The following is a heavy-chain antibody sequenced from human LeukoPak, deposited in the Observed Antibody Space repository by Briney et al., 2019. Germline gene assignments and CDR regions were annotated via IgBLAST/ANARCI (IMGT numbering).Heavy chain of an antibody. D-gene: IGHD5-12*01. CDR1: GYTFTGYY. V-gene: IGHV1-2*02. J-gene: IGHJ4*02. Sequence: ASVKVSCKASGYTFTGYYKHWVRQAPGQGLEWMGWINPNSGGTNYAQKFQGRVTMTRDTSISTAYMELSRLRSDDTAVYYCARAALHKGGYDHRVGYWGQGTLVTVSS. CDR2: INPNSGGT. CDR3: ARAALHKGGYDHRVGY.